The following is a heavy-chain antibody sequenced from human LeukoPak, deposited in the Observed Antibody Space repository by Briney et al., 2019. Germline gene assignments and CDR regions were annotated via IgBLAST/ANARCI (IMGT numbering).Heavy chain of an antibody. J-gene: IGHJ6*03. D-gene: IGHD3-3*01. Sequence: GGSLRLSCAASGFTFSSYGMHWVRQAPGKGLEWVAFIRYDGSNKYYADSVKGRFTISRDNSKNTLYLQMNSLRAEDTAVYYCAREYYDFWSGYPRYMDVWGKGTTVTVSS. V-gene: IGHV3-30*02. CDR1: GFTFSSYG. CDR3: AREYYDFWSGYPRYMDV. CDR2: IRYDGSNK.